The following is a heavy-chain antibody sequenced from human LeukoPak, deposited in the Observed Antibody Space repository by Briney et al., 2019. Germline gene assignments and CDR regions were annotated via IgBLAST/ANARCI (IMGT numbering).Heavy chain of an antibody. CDR3: ARDLTVGATGH. J-gene: IGHJ4*02. Sequence: GGSLRLSCAASGFTFSSYAMHWVRQAPGKGLEWVAVISYDGSNKYYADSVKGRFTISRDNSKNTLYLQMNSLRAEDTAVYYCARDLTVGATGHWGQGTLVTASS. CDR1: GFTFSSYA. CDR2: ISYDGSNK. D-gene: IGHD1-26*01. V-gene: IGHV3-30-3*01.